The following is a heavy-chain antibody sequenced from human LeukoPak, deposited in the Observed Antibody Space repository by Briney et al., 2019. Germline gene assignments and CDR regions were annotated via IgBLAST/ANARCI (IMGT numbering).Heavy chain of an antibody. D-gene: IGHD4-17*01. J-gene: IGHJ4*02. CDR2: IYYSGST. V-gene: IGHV4-61*01. Sequence: SETLSLTCTVSGGSISSGSYYWSWIRQPPGKGLEWIGYIYYSGSTNYNPSLKSRVTISVDTSKNQFSLKLSSVTAADTAVYYCARLSTVTTSFDYWGQGTLVTVSS. CDR3: ARLSTVTTSFDY. CDR1: GGSISSGSYY.